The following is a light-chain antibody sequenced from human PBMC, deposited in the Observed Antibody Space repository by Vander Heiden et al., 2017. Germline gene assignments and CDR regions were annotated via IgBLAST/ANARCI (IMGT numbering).Light chain of an antibody. Sequence: DFVMRQQPHPLPVTPGEPAYISCRASQSLLHSNGYNYLDWYLQKPGQSPQLLIYLGSNRSSGVPDRLSGSRSGTDFTLKISRVEAEDVGVYYCRQALQNPHTFGGRTKEEIK. CDR1: QSLLHSNGYNY. CDR2: LGS. J-gene: IGKJ4*01. V-gene: IGKV2-28*01. CDR3: RQALQNPHT.